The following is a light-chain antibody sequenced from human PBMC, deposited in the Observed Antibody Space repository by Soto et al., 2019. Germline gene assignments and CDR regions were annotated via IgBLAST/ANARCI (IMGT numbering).Light chain of an antibody. CDR3: HQYYRTPHT. Sequence: DIVMTQSPDSLAVSLGERATINCKSSQSVLFTSNNKSYLAWYQQKPGHPPKLLIYWTSTRESGVPDRVSGSGSETDFTLTISSLQAEDVAVYYCHQYYRTPHTFGTGTKVDIK. J-gene: IGKJ3*01. CDR2: WTS. V-gene: IGKV4-1*01. CDR1: QSVLFTSNNKSY.